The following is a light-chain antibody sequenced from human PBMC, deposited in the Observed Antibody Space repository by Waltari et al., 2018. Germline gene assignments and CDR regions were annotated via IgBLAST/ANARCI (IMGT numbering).Light chain of an antibody. CDR1: QSISSW. CDR3: QQYNSYSET. V-gene: IGKV1-5*03. Sequence: DIQMTQSPSTLSASVGDRVPITCRASQSISSWLAWYQQKPGKAPKLLIYKASSLESGVPSRFSGSGSGTEFTLTIRSLQPDDFATYYCQQYNSYSETFGQGTKVEIK. CDR2: KAS. J-gene: IGKJ1*01.